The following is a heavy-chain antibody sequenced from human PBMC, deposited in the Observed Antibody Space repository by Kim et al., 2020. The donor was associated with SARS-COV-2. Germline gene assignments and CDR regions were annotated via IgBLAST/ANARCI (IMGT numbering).Heavy chain of an antibody. CDR3: TSDLREFCGGDCYSRV. Sequence: PVKGRFTISRDDSKNTLYLQMNSLKAEDTAVYYCTSDLREFCGGDCYSRVWGQGTTVTVSS. V-gene: IGHV3-15*01. J-gene: IGHJ6*02. D-gene: IGHD2-21*02.